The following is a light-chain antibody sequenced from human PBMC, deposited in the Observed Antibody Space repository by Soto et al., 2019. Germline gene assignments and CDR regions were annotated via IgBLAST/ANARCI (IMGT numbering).Light chain of an antibody. V-gene: IGKV3-11*01. CDR1: QSVGSD. J-gene: IGKJ5*01. CDR3: QQRSSWPLT. CDR2: DAS. Sequence: IVLTQSPATLSSSPGERATLSCRASQSVGSDLAWYQQKPGQAPRLIIYDASKRATGIPGRFSGIGSGADFTLTITSLEPEDFAVYYCQQRSSWPLTFGQGTRLEIK.